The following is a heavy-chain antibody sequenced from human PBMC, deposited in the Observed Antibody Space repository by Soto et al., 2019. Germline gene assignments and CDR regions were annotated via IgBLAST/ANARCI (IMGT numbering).Heavy chain of an antibody. J-gene: IGHJ6*02. CDR1: GYTFTSYG. D-gene: IGHD3-3*01. Sequence: QVQLVQSGAEVKKPGASVKVSCKASGYTFTSYGICWVRQAPGQGLEWMGWISAYNGNTNYAQKLQGRVTMTTGXSXSXXYMELRSLRSDDTAIYYCARDPTIFGVVQNYGMDVWGQGTTVTVSS. CDR2: ISAYNGNT. CDR3: ARDPTIFGVVQNYGMDV. V-gene: IGHV1-18*01.